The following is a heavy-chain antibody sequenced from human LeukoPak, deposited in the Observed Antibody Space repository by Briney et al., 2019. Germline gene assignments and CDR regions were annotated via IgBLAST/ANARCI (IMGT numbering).Heavy chain of an antibody. CDR2: IVVGSGNT. D-gene: IGHD4-17*01. J-gene: IGHJ2*01. CDR1: GFTFTSSA. CDR3: ARVGMTTVTTHPLGGSYWYFDL. Sequence: SVKVSCKASGFTFTSSAVQWVRLARGQRLEWIGWIVVGSGNTNYAQKFQERVTITRDMSTSTAYMELSSLRSEDTAVYYRARVGMTTVTTHPLGGSYWYFDLWGRGTLVTVSS. V-gene: IGHV1-58*01.